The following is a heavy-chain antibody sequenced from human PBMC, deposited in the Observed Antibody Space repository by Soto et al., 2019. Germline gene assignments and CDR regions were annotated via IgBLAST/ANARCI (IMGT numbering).Heavy chain of an antibody. Sequence: EVQLLESGGGLVQPGGSLRLSCAASGFTFSTYAMSWVRQAPGKGLEWVSAISGTGGSTYYADSVKGWFTISTDNSKNTLYLQMNSLRAEDTAVYYCAKNWDTTSSSSSHWGQGTLVTVSS. V-gene: IGHV3-23*01. CDR3: AKNWDTTSSSSSH. J-gene: IGHJ4*02. D-gene: IGHD6-6*01. CDR1: GFTFSTYA. CDR2: ISGTGGST.